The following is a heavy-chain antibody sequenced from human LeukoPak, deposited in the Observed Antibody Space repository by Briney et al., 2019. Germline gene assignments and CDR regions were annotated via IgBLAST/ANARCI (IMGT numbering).Heavy chain of an antibody. CDR1: GGSISSSNW. CDR2: IYHSGST. V-gene: IGHV4-4*02. CDR3: ARQGDSGWYYFDY. Sequence: SETLSLTCAVSGGSISSSNWWSWVRQPPGKGLEWIGEIYHSGSTNYNPSLKSRVTISVDKSKNQFSLKLTSVTAADTAAYYCARQGDSGWYYFDYWGQGTLVTDSS. D-gene: IGHD6-19*01. J-gene: IGHJ4*02.